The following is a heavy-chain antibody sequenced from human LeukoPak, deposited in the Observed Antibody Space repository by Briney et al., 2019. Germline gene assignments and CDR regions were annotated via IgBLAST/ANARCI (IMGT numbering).Heavy chain of an antibody. CDR3: AKESSGGWYFDY. CDR2: IPASGGST. V-gene: IGHV3-23*01. Sequence: GGSLRLSCAASGFTFSSNVMIWVRQAPGKGPEWVSSIPASGGSTYYADSVKGRFTISRDNSKNSLYLQMNSLRAEDTAVYYCAKESSGGWYFDYWGQGTLVTVSS. CDR1: GFTFSSNV. D-gene: IGHD6-19*01. J-gene: IGHJ4*02.